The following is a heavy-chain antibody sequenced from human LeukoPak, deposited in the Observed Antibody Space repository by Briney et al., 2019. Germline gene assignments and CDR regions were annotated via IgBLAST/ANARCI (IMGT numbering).Heavy chain of an antibody. CDR1: GGSISNGGYY. Sequence: SQTLSLTCIVSGGSISNGGYYWSWIRQHPGKGLEWIGYIYYNGSTYYNPSLKSRVTISLDTSKNQFSLKLSSVTAADTAVYYCAREPNYDILTGYVYWGQGTLVTVSS. CDR3: AREPNYDILTGYVY. CDR2: IYYNGST. D-gene: IGHD3-9*01. J-gene: IGHJ4*02. V-gene: IGHV4-31*03.